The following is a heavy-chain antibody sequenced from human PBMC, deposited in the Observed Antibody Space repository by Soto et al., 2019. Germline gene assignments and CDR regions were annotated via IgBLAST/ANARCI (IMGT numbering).Heavy chain of an antibody. V-gene: IGHV1-69*06. CDR1: GGTFSSYA. CDR2: IIPIFATA. CDR3: ARDETIFGVVTESYYYGMEV. Sequence: SVKVSCKASGGTFSSYAISWVRQAPGQGLEWMGGIIPIFATANYAQKFQGRVTITADKSTSTVYMELSSLRSEDTAVYYCARDETIFGVVTESYYYGMEVWGQGTTVTVSS. D-gene: IGHD3-3*01. J-gene: IGHJ6*02.